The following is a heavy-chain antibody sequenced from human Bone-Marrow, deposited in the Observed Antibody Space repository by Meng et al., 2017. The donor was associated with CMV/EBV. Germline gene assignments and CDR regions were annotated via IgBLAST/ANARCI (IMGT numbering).Heavy chain of an antibody. CDR2: ISSSSSYI. V-gene: IGHV3-21*01. J-gene: IGHJ6*02. CDR3: AREYSSSPDGMDV. CDR1: GFTFSSHS. Sequence: LACAASGFTFSSHSMNWVRQAPGKGLEWVSSISSSSSYIYYADSVKGRFTISRDNAKNSLYLQMNSLRAEDTAVYYCAREYSSSPDGMDVWGQGTTVTVSS. D-gene: IGHD6-6*01.